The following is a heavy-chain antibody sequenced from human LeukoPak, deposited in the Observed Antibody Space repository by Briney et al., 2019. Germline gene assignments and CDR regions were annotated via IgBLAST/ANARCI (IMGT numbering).Heavy chain of an antibody. J-gene: IGHJ4*02. V-gene: IGHV3-48*03. CDR3: ARRFYYDLFRSERTPLYYFEY. CDR1: GFTFSSYE. Sequence: PGGSLRLSCAASGFTFSSYEMNWVRQAPGKGLEWVSYISSSGSTIYYADSVKGRFTISRDNAKNSLYLQMNSLRAEDTAVYYCARRFYYDLFRSERTPLYYFEYWGQGTLVTVSS. CDR2: ISSSGSTI. D-gene: IGHD3-22*01.